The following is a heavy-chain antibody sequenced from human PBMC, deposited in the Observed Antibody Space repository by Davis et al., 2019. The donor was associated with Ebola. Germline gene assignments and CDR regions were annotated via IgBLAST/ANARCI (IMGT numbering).Heavy chain of an antibody. CDR1: GGSISSSNW. Sequence: SETLSLTCAVSGGSISSSNWWSWARQPPGKGLEWIGEIYHSGSTNYNPSLKSRVTISVDTSKNQFSLKLSSVTAADTAVYYCARTLGYGSGSYYYYYGMDVWGQGTTVTVSS. D-gene: IGHD3-10*01. J-gene: IGHJ6*02. CDR2: IYHSGST. V-gene: IGHV4-4*02. CDR3: ARTLGYGSGSYYYYYGMDV.